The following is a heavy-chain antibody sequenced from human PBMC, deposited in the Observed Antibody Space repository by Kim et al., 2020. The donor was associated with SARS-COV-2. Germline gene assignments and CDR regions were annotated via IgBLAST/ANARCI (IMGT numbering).Heavy chain of an antibody. V-gene: IGHV6-1*01. CDR2: TYYRSKWYN. Sequence: SQTLSLTCAISGDSVSSNSAAWNWIRQSPSRGLEWLGRTYYRSKWYNDYAVSVKSRITINPDTTKNQFSLQLNSVTPEDTAVYYCARGARITIFGVVINYYGMDVWGQGTTVTVSS. CDR3: ARGARITIFGVVINYYGMDV. D-gene: IGHD3-3*01. J-gene: IGHJ6*02. CDR1: GDSVSSNSAA.